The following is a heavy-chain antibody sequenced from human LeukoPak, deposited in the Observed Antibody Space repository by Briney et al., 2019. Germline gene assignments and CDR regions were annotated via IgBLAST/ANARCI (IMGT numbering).Heavy chain of an antibody. V-gene: IGHV3-74*01. CDR3: ARGVGATTDSDY. CDR2: INSDGSST. CDR1: GFTFSSSW. Sequence: GGSLRLSCAASGFTFSSSWMHWVRQAPEKGLVWVSRINSDGSSTSYADSVKGRFTISRDNAKNTLFLQMNSLRAEDTAVYYCARGVGATTDSDYWGQGTLVTVSS. J-gene: IGHJ4*02. D-gene: IGHD1-26*01.